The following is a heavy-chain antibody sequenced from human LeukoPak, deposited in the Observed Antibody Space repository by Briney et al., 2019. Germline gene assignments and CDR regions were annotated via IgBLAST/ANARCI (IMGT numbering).Heavy chain of an antibody. Sequence: SETLSLTCTVSGGSISSYYWSWIRQPPEKGLEWIGYIYYSGSTNYNPSLKSRVTISVDTSKNQFSLKLSSVTAADTAVYYCARYVVTTVPYFDYWGQGTLVTVSS. CDR3: ARYVVTTVPYFDY. V-gene: IGHV4-59*08. CDR2: IYYSGST. D-gene: IGHD4-23*01. CDR1: GGSISSYY. J-gene: IGHJ4*02.